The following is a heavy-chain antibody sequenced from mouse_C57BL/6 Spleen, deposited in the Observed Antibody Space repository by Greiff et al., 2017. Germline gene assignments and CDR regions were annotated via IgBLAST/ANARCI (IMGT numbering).Heavy chain of an antibody. CDR3: SRRTYYGTRYWYFDV. CDR1: GYTFTSYW. CDR2: IYPSDSAT. V-gene: IGHV1-61*01. D-gene: IGHD2-10*01. Sequence: QVQLKQPGAELVRPGSSVKLSCKASGYTFTSYWMDWVKQRPGQGLEWIGNIYPSDSATHYNQKLKDKATLTVDKSSSTAYMQLSIMTSEDCAVYYYSRRTYYGTRYWYFDVWGTGTTVTVSS. J-gene: IGHJ1*03.